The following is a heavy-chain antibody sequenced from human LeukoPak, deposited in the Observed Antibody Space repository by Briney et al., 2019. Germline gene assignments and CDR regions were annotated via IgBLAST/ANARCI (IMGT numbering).Heavy chain of an antibody. Sequence: GGSLRLSCAASGFTFSSYAMHWVRQAPGKGLEWVAVISYDGGNKYYADSVKGRFTISRDNSKNTLYLQMNSLRVEDTALYYCANREKYLWLGFDFWGQGTLVTVSS. CDR1: GFTFSSYA. CDR3: ANREKYLWLGFDF. J-gene: IGHJ4*02. V-gene: IGHV3-30-3*01. D-gene: IGHD3-10*01. CDR2: ISYDGGNK.